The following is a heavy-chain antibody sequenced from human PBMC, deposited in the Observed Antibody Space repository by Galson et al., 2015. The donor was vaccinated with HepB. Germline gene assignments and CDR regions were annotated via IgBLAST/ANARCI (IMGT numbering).Heavy chain of an antibody. D-gene: IGHD1-14*01. Sequence: SVKVSCKASGGTFSSYTISWVRQAPGQGLEWMGRIIPILGIANYAQKFQGRVTITADKSTSTAYMELSSLRSEDTAVYYCARRKEPHYGMDVWGQGTTVTVSS. CDR1: GGTFSSYT. J-gene: IGHJ6*02. CDR3: ARRKEPHYGMDV. V-gene: IGHV1-69*02. CDR2: IIPILGIA.